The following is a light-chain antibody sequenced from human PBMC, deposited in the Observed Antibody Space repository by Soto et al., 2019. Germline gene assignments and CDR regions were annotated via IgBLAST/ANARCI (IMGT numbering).Light chain of an antibody. CDR2: GAS. V-gene: IGKV3-20*01. CDR3: QQYGSSGT. J-gene: IGKJ1*01. CDR1: QSVSNNY. Sequence: EIGLTQSPGTLSLSPGERATLSCMASQSVSNNYLAWYQQKPGQAPRLLIYGASNRATGIPDRFGGSGSGTDFTLTISRLEPEDFAVYYCQQYGSSGTFGQGTKVDIK.